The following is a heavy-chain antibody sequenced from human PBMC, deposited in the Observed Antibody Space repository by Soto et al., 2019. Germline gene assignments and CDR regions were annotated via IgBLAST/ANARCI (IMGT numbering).Heavy chain of an antibody. D-gene: IGHD4-17*01. CDR2: ISSSSSYI. Sequence: GGSLRLSCAASGFTFSSYSMNWVRQAPGKGLEWVSSISSSSSYIYYADSVKGRFTISRDNAKNSLYLQMNSLRAEDTAVYYCARDKRPTTVVTPGYFDYWGQGTLVTVSS. V-gene: IGHV3-21*01. J-gene: IGHJ4*02. CDR1: GFTFSSYS. CDR3: ARDKRPTTVVTPGYFDY.